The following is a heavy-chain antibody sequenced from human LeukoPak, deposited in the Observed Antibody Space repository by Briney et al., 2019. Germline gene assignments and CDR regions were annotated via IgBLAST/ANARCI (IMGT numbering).Heavy chain of an antibody. D-gene: IGHD2-2*01. CDR3: ARLIVVPAAPAFGGQQLVWGEYYFDY. Sequence: SETLSLTCTVSNGSISSYYWSWIRQPAGKGLEWIGRIHASGSTNYNPSLKSRVTISVDTSKNQFSLKLSSVTAADTAVYYCARLIVVPAAPAFGGQQLVWGEYYFDYWGQGTLVTVSS. V-gene: IGHV4-4*07. CDR1: NGSISSYY. CDR2: IHASGST. J-gene: IGHJ4*02.